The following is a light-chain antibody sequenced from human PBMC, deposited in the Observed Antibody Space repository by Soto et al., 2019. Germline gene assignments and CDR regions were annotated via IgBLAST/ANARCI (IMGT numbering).Light chain of an antibody. J-gene: IGLJ1*01. CDR1: STDVGGYNY. CDR2: EVT. CDR3: GSYSSTDTPFV. V-gene: IGLV2-14*01. Sequence: ALAQPSSVSGSPGQSITISCTGTSTDVGGYNYVSRYQHHSGKAPKLLIYEVTNRPSGISDRFSGSKSVNTASLTISGLQAEDESDYYCGSYSSTDTPFVFGTGTKVTVL.